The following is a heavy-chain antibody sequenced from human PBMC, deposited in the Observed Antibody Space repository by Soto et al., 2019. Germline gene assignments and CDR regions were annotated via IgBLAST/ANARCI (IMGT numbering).Heavy chain of an antibody. CDR1: GGTFSSYA. V-gene: IGHV1-69*01. Sequence: QVQLVQSGAEVKKPGSSVKVSCKASGGTFSSYAISWVRQAPGQGLEWMGGIIPIFGTANYAQKFQGRVTITADECTSTAYMELSSLRSEDTAVYYCARKAQDDYGGKLDYWGQGTLVTVSS. D-gene: IGHD4-17*01. CDR3: ARKAQDDYGGKLDY. CDR2: IIPIFGTA. J-gene: IGHJ4*02.